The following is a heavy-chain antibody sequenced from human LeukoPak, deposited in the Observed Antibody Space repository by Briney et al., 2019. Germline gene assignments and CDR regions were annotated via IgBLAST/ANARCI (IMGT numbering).Heavy chain of an antibody. Sequence: GGSLRLSCAASGFTFSSYWMHWVRQAPGKGLVWVSRINSDGSSTSYADSVKGRFTISRDNAKNTLYLQMNSLRAEDTAVYYCARGLIGIAVAGSFDYWGQGTLVTVSS. CDR3: ARGLIGIAVAGSFDY. CDR1: GFTFSSYW. J-gene: IGHJ4*02. CDR2: INSDGSST. D-gene: IGHD6-19*01. V-gene: IGHV3-74*01.